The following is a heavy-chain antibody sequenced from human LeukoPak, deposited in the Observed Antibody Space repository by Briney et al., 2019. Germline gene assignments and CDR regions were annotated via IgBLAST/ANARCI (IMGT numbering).Heavy chain of an antibody. D-gene: IGHD2/OR15-2a*01. Sequence: SGPTLVKPTQTLTLTCTFSGFSFSTSGVGVGWIRQPPRKALEWPALIHWDDDKRYSPSLKSRLTITKDTSKNQVVLTMTNMDPVDTATYYCAHSRLIEDAFDIWGQGTMVTVSS. CDR2: IHWDDDK. J-gene: IGHJ3*02. CDR1: GFSFSTSGVG. V-gene: IGHV2-5*02. CDR3: AHSRLIEDAFDI.